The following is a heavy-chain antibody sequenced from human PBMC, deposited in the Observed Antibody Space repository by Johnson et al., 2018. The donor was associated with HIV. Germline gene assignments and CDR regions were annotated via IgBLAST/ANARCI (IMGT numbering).Heavy chain of an antibody. D-gene: IGHD5-24*01. J-gene: IGHJ3*02. CDR3: AKDWDRWLQPPGDAFDI. CDR2: ISYDGSNK. Sequence: QVQLVESGGGVVQPGRSLRLSCAASGFTFSSYAMHWVRQAPGKGLEWVAVISYDGSNKYYADSVKGRFTISRDNSKNTLYLQMNSLRVEDTAVYYCAKDWDRWLQPPGDAFDIRGRGTMVTVSS. CDR1: GFTFSSYA. V-gene: IGHV3-30*04.